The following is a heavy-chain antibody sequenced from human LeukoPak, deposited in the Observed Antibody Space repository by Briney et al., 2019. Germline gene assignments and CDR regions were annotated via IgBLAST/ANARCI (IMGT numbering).Heavy chain of an antibody. V-gene: IGHV1-2*02. D-gene: IGHD5-18*01. Sequence: ASVKVSCKASGYTFTGYYMHWVRPAPGQGLEWMGWINPNSGGTNYAQKFQGRVTMTRDTSISTAYMELSRLRSDDTAVYYCAREQLWSHDAFDIWGQGTMVTVSS. J-gene: IGHJ3*02. CDR3: AREQLWSHDAFDI. CDR2: INPNSGGT. CDR1: GYTFTGYY.